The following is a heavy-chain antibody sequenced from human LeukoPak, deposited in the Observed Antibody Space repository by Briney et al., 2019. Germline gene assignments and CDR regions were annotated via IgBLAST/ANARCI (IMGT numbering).Heavy chain of an antibody. V-gene: IGHV4-39*01. CDR1: GGSISSSSYY. J-gene: IGHJ4*02. Sequence: PSETLSLTCTVSGGSISSSSYYWGWICQPPGKGLEWIGSIYYSGSTYYNPSLKSRVTISVDTSKNQFSLKLSSVTAADTAVYYCARHQECSGGSCYFNYWGQGTLVTVSS. CDR3: ARHQECSGGSCYFNY. D-gene: IGHD2-15*01. CDR2: IYYSGST.